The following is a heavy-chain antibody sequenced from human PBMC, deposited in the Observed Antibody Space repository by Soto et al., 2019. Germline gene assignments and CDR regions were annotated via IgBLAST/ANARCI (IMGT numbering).Heavy chain of an antibody. CDR1: GFNFNTYS. CDR2: ISASGAYK. Sequence: EVRLVESGGGLVKPGGSLRVSCAASGFNFNTYSMNWVRQAPGKGLQWVSFISASGAYKYYADSVRGRFTISRDDSRNTVYLQMNSLTTEDTAVYFCARDRSDSSRADSFDIWGQGTMVTVSS. D-gene: IGHD6-25*01. J-gene: IGHJ3*02. V-gene: IGHV3-21*02. CDR3: ARDRSDSSRADSFDI.